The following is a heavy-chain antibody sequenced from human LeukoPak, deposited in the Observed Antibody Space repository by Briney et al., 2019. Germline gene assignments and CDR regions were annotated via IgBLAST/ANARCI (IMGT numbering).Heavy chain of an antibody. V-gene: IGHV3-23*01. CDR2: ISGSGGST. Sequence: GGSLRLSCAASGFTFSSYAMSWVRQAPGKGLEWVSAISGSGGSTYYADSEKGRFTISRDNSKNTLYLQMNSLRAEDTAVYYCAKDRGRVRGVIQTWGQGTLVTVSS. CDR3: AKDRGRVRGVIQT. J-gene: IGHJ4*02. D-gene: IGHD3-10*01. CDR1: GFTFSSYA.